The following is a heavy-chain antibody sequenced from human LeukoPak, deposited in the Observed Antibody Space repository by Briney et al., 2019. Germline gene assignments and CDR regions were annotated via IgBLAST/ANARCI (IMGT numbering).Heavy chain of an antibody. CDR1: GFTFSSYA. V-gene: IGHV3-23*01. CDR3: AKAVVVVPAATPFDY. Sequence: GGSLRLSCAAAGFTFSSYAMSWVRQAPGKGLEWVSTISGSGGATYYADSVKGRFTISRDNSKITLYLQMNGLRAEDTALFYCAKAVVVVPAATPFDYWGLGTLVTVSS. D-gene: IGHD2-2*01. CDR2: ISGSGGAT. J-gene: IGHJ4*02.